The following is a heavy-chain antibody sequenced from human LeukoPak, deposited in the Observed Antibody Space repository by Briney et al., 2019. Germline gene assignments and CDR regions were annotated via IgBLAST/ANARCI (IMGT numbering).Heavy chain of an antibody. CDR1: GGTFSSYA. D-gene: IGHD5-24*01. Sequence: ASVKVSCKASGGTFSSYAISWVRQAPGQGLEWMGIINPSGGSTSYAQKFQGRVTMTRDTSTSTVYMELSSLRSGDTAVYYCARVDGYNLCMDVWGQGTTVTVSS. J-gene: IGHJ6*02. V-gene: IGHV1-46*01. CDR3: ARVDGYNLCMDV. CDR2: INPSGGST.